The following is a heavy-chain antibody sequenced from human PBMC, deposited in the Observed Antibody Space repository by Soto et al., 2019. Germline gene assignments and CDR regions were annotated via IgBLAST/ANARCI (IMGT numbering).Heavy chain of an antibody. CDR3: ARADYATGSYYPDY. Sequence: QVQLQESGPGLVKPSQTLSLTCTVSGGSVRRGNYYWSWIRQFPGKGLESIGYISNSGRTHYNPSLMSRITILVDTSKNQFFLELRSVTAADTALYYCARADYATGSYYPDYWGQGTLVTVSS. D-gene: IGHD3-10*01. J-gene: IGHJ4*02. V-gene: IGHV4-31*03. CDR1: GGSVRRGNYY. CDR2: ISNSGRT.